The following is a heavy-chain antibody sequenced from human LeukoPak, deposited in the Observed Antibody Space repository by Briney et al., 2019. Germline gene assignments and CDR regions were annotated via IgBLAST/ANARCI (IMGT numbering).Heavy chain of an antibody. V-gene: IGHV3-23*01. CDR2: ISGSGGST. D-gene: IGHD2-21*02. CDR1: GFTFSSYA. J-gene: IGHJ4*02. Sequence: PGGSLRLSCAASGFTFSSYAMSWVRQAPGKGLEWVSAISGSGGSTYYADSVKGRFTISRDNSKNTLYLQMNSLRAEDTAVYYCAESSVVVTATPSHFDYWGQGTLVTVSS. CDR3: AESSVVVTATPSHFDY.